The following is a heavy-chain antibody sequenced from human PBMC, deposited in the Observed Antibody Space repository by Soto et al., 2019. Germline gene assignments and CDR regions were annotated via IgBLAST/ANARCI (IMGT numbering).Heavy chain of an antibody. CDR3: ARVAVGAEAGRVPAY. V-gene: IGHV1-46*01. J-gene: IGHJ4*02. Sequence: QVQLVQSGAEVKKPGASVKVSCKESGYTFTSYYIHWVRQAPGQGLEWMGIINPSGGSTSYAQKFQGRVTMTMDTSTSTVYMELTSLRSEDTAVYYCARVAVGAEAGRVPAYWGQGTLVTVSS. CDR1: GYTFTSYY. CDR2: INPSGGST. D-gene: IGHD6-13*01.